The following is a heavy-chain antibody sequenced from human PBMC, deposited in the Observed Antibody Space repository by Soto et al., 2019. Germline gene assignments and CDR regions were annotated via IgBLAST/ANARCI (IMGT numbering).Heavy chain of an antibody. V-gene: IGHV4-30-4*01. CDR1: GGSITSDDYY. Sequence: QVQLQESGPGLVKPSQSLSLTCTVSGGSITSDDYYWSWIRQPPGRGLEWIGYIFYSGSTHYNPSLKSRFIISLDTSKKQVSLKLSSGTAADTAVYYCASANCGGDCSYRHDRYYFESWGQGTLVTVSS. J-gene: IGHJ4*02. CDR2: IFYSGST. D-gene: IGHD2-21*02. CDR3: ASANCGGDCSYRHDRYYFES.